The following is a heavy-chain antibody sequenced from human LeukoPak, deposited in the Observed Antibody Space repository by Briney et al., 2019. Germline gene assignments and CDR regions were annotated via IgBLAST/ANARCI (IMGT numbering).Heavy chain of an antibody. CDR3: ARPGFDGVTTKDY. CDR1: GFTFSSYG. CDR2: ISSSSSTI. J-gene: IGHJ4*02. D-gene: IGHD4-17*01. V-gene: IGHV3-48*01. Sequence: GGTLRLSCAASGFTFSSYGMSWVRQAPGKGLEWVSYISSSSSTIYYADSVKGRFTISRDNAKNSLYLQMNSLRAEDTAVYYCARPGFDGVTTKDYLGQGTLVTVSS.